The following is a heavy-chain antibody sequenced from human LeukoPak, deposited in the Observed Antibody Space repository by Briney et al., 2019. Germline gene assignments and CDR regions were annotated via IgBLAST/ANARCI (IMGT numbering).Heavy chain of an antibody. CDR2: INPHSGRT. Sequence: ASVKVSCKASGYTFTSYFIHWVRQARGQGLEWMGWINPHSGRTKYAQNFQGSLTMTRDTSISTAYMELSRLRSDDTAVYYCARIGNYYDSSGHFDYWGQGTLVTVSS. V-gene: IGHV1-2*02. D-gene: IGHD3-22*01. CDR3: ARIGNYYDSSGHFDY. CDR1: GYTFTSYF. J-gene: IGHJ4*02.